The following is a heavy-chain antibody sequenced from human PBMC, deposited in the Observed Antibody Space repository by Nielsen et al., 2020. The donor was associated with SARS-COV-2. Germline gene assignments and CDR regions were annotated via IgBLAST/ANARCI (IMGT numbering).Heavy chain of an antibody. J-gene: IGHJ6*02. D-gene: IGHD3-16*01. CDR1: GFAFDSYA. V-gene: IGHV3-23*01. Sequence: GGSLRLSCAASGFAFDSYAMSWVRQAPGKGLEWVSSISSSGGSIYYADSVKGRFTISRDNAKNTLYLQMNSLRAEDTAVYYCARDRQWGDLEYYYYYGMDVWGQGTTVTVSS. CDR3: ARDRQWGDLEYYYYYGMDV. CDR2: ISSSGGSI.